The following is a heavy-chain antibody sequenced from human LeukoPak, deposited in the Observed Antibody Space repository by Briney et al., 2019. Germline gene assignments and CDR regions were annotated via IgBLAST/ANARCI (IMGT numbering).Heavy chain of an antibody. Sequence: ASVKVSCKASGYTFTGYYMHWVRQAPGQGLEWMGWINPNSGGTNYAQKFQGRVTMTRDTSISTAYMELSRLRSDDTAVYYCARYYYDSSGSDDYWGQGTLVTVFS. V-gene: IGHV1-2*02. J-gene: IGHJ4*02. D-gene: IGHD3-22*01. CDR1: GYTFTGYY. CDR2: INPNSGGT. CDR3: ARYYYDSSGSDDY.